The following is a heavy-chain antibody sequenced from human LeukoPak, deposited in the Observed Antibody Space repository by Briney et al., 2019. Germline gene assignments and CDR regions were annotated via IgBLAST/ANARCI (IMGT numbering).Heavy chain of an antibody. CDR3: ALAVAAYVGNWFDP. CDR1: GYTLTELP. Sequence: ASVKVSCKVSGYTLTELPMHWVRQAPGKGLEWMGGFDPEDGETIYAQKFQGRVTMTEDTSTDTAYMELSSLRSEDTAVYYCALAVAAYVGNWFDPWGQGTLVTVSS. J-gene: IGHJ5*02. D-gene: IGHD6-19*01. V-gene: IGHV1-24*01. CDR2: FDPEDGET.